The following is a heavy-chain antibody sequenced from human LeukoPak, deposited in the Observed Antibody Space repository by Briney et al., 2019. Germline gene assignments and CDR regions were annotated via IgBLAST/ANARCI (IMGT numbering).Heavy chain of an antibody. J-gene: IGHJ4*02. Sequence: ASVKVSCKASGYTFTGHYMYLVRQAPGQGLEWMGWINPNSGDTNYAQKFQGRVTMTRDTSISTAYMDHNRLTSDGKAVYYCARRLTTSQDLDYWGQGTLVTVSS. CDR1: GYTFTGHY. CDR3: ARRLTTSQDLDY. V-gene: IGHV1-2*02. D-gene: IGHD2-2*01. CDR2: INPNSGDT.